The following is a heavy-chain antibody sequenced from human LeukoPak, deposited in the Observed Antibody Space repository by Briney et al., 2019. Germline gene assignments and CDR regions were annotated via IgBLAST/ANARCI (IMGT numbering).Heavy chain of an antibody. CDR3: AREGPRGNSQFDY. CDR1: GFSLSGYW. CDR2: NNGDGSTT. V-gene: IGHV3-74*01. Sequence: GGSLRLSCVASGFSLSGYWMYWVRQAPGKGLMYISRNNGDGSTTNYADVVKGRFTISRDNSKNTLYLQMNSLRAEDTAVYYCAREGPRGNSQFDYWGQGTLVTVSS. J-gene: IGHJ4*02.